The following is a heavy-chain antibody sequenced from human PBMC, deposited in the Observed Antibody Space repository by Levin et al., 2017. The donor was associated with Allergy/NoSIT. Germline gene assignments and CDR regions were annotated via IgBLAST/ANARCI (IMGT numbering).Heavy chain of an antibody. CDR2: IYYSGST. V-gene: IGHV4-59*01. CDR1: GGSIRSYY. CDR3: ARAGGGYSYGFDY. D-gene: IGHD5-18*01. Sequence: PGGSLRLSCSVSGGSIRSYYWSWIRQPPGKGLEWIGYIYYSGSTNYNPSLKSRVTISVDTSKNQFSLKLSSVTAADTAVYYCARAGGGYSYGFDYWGQGTLVPVSS. J-gene: IGHJ4*02.